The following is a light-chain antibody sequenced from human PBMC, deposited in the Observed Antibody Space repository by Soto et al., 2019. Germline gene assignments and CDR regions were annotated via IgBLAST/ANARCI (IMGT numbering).Light chain of an antibody. V-gene: IGLV2-14*01. J-gene: IGLJ2*01. CDR3: SSYTTSTSFIL. Sequence: QPVLTQPASVSGSPGQSITISCTGTSSDIGNYDFVSWYQQVPGTAPKAMIYEVSSRPSGVSNRFSGSKSGNTASLTISGLQADDEAYYYCSSYTTSTSFILFGGGTKLTVL. CDR1: SSDIGNYDF. CDR2: EVS.